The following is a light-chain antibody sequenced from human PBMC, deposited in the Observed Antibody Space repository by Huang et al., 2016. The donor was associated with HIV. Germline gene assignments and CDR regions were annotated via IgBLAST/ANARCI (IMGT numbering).Light chain of an antibody. CDR2: AAS. V-gene: IGKV1-NL1*01. CDR3: QYYSILTWT. CDR1: QGIGNS. Sequence: DIQMTQSPSSLSASVGDRVTITCRASQGIGNSLGWYQQKPGKAPKLLLYAASRLESGVPSRFSGSGSGTHFTLTISSLQPEDFATYYCQYYSILTWTFGQGTKVEIK. J-gene: IGKJ1*01.